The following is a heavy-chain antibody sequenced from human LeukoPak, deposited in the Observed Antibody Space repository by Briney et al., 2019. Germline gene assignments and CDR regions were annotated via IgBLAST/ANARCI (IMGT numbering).Heavy chain of an antibody. V-gene: IGHV3-30*02. J-gene: IGHJ4*02. D-gene: IGHD3-10*01. CDR1: GFIFSSYG. CDR3: AKDRNRQNYYGSGSSPFDY. Sequence: PGGSLRLSCAASGFIFSSYGMHWVRQAPGKGLEWVAFIRYDGSNKYYADSVKGRFTISRDNSKNTLYLQMNSLRAEDTAVYYCAKDRNRQNYYGSGSSPFDYWGQGTLVTVSS. CDR2: IRYDGSNK.